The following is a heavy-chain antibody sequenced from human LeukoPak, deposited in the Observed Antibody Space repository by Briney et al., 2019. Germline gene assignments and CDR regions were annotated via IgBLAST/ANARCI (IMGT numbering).Heavy chain of an antibody. J-gene: IGHJ6*03. CDR1: GGSFSGYS. CDR2: IIHSGST. V-gene: IGHV4-34*12. CDR3: ASLTPATWTYYYMDV. Sequence: SETLSLTCAVYGGSFSGYSWSWIRQPPGKGLEWIGEIIHSGSTNYNPSLKSRVTISVDTSKNQFSLKLSSVTAADTAVYYCASLTPATWTYYYMDVWGKGTTVTVSS. D-gene: IGHD1-1*01.